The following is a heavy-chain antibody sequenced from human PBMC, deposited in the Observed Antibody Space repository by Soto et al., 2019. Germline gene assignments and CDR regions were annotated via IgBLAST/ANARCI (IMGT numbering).Heavy chain of an antibody. CDR3: AHTYQSFNWFDP. CDR2: IYWDDDK. V-gene: IGHV2-5*02. Sequence: QITLKESGPTLVKPTQTLTLTCTFSGFSLSTSGVGVGWIRQPPGKALEWLALIYWDDDKRYSPSLKSRLTITKDSSKNQVVLTITNMDPVDTATYYCAHTYQSFNWFDPWGQGTLVTVSS. J-gene: IGHJ5*02. CDR1: GFSLSTSGVG. D-gene: IGHD3-16*02.